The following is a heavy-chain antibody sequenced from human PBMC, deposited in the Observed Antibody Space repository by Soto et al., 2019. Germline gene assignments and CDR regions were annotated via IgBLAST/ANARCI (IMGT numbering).Heavy chain of an antibody. V-gene: IGHV3-66*01. CDR3: ARDPWPADY. CDR2: IYSGGST. CDR1: GFTVSTKY. J-gene: IGHJ4*02. Sequence: EVQLVESGGGLVQPGGSLRLSCAASGFTVSTKYMSWVRQAPGKGLEWVSVIYSGGSTFYADSVRGRFTISRDNSKNTVNLQMNRLRAEDTAVYYCARDPWPADYWGQGTLVTVSS.